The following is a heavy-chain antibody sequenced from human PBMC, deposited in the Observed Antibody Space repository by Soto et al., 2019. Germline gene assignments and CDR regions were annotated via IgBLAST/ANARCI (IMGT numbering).Heavy chain of an antibody. Sequence: SETLSLTCTVSGGFIWGWIRQPPGKGLEWIGYIYYSGSTNYNPSLKSRVTISVDTSKNQFSLKLSSVTAADTAVYYCARTARAYGDLDYWGQGTLVTVSS. CDR1: GGFI. J-gene: IGHJ4*02. CDR2: IYYSGST. V-gene: IGHV4-59*01. CDR3: ARTARAYGDLDY. D-gene: IGHD4-17*01.